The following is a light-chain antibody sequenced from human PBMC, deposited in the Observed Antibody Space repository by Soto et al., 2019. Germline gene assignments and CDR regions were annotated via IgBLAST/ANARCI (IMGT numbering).Light chain of an antibody. V-gene: IGLV2-14*01. CDR3: NSYTSNNTYV. J-gene: IGLJ1*01. Sequence: QSALTQPASVSGAPGQSITISCTGTNSDLNYVSWHQQHPGKAPKLMIYEVSNRPSGVSNRFSGSKSGNTASLTISGLRAEDEADYYCNSYTSNNTYVFGTGTKVTVL. CDR1: NSDLNY. CDR2: EVS.